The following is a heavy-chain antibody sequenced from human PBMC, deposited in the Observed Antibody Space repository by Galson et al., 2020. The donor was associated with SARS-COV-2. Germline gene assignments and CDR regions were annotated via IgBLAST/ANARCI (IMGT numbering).Heavy chain of an antibody. Sequence: QAGGSLRLSCTASGFTFNNYAMNWVRQAPGKGLAWVSGISNSGGRTYYADSVKGRFIISRDNSKNTLYLRIDSLSADDTAVYYCARPGLGCDTGSCFYFDLWGQGALVTVSS. CDR2: ISNSGGRT. D-gene: IGHD1-1*01. CDR1: GFTFNNYA. CDR3: ARPGLGCDTGSCFYFDL. V-gene: IGHV3-23*01. J-gene: IGHJ4*02.